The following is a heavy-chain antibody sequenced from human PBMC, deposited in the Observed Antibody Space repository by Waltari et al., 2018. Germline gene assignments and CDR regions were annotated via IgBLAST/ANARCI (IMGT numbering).Heavy chain of an antibody. CDR2: IYYSGST. CDR3: AREAYSIVGATDY. D-gene: IGHD1-26*01. CDR1: GGSIRSSSYY. Sequence: QLQLQESGPGLVKPSETLSLTCTVSGGSIRSSSYYWGWIRQPPGQGLEWIWSIYYSGSTYYTPSLKSRVTISVDTSKNQFSLKLSSVTAADTAVYYCAREAYSIVGATDYCGQGTLVTVSS. J-gene: IGHJ4*02. V-gene: IGHV4-39*07.